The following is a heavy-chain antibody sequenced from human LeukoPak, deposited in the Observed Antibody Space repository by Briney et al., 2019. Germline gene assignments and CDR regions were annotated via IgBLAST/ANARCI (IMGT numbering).Heavy chain of an antibody. CDR3: ARDRKYCSSTSCYYYYYYYMDV. CDR2: IIPILGIA. Sequence: SVKVSCKASGGTFSSYAISWVRQAPGQGLEWMGRIIPILGIANYAQKFQGRVTITADKSTSTAYMELSSLRSEDTAVYYCARDRKYCSSTSCYYYYYYYMDVWGKGTTVTVSS. V-gene: IGHV1-69*04. CDR1: GGTFSSYA. D-gene: IGHD2-2*01. J-gene: IGHJ6*03.